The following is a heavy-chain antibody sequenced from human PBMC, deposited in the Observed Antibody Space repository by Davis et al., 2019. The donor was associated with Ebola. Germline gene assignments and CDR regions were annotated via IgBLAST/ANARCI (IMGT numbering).Heavy chain of an antibody. J-gene: IGHJ4*02. CDR2: IRNKAYGGTT. Sequence: GESLKISCTASGYNSGEYALTWVRQTPRKGLEWVGFIRNKAYGGTTEYAASVKGRFTISRDDSGNIAYLQMNSLKIEDAAVYYCARESGGGIDYWGQGTLVTVSS. CDR3: ARESGGGIDY. V-gene: IGHV3-49*04. CDR1: GYNSGEYA. D-gene: IGHD1-26*01.